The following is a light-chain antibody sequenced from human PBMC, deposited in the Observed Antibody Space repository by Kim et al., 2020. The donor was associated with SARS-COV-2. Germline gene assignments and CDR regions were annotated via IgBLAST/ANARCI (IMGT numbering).Light chain of an antibody. Sequence: QSALTQPPSVSGSPGQAVTISCTGTSSDVGSYNRVSWYQQPPGTAPKLMIYEVNNRPSGVPDRFSGSKSGNTASLTISGLQAEDEADYYCGSYTHSLTLWVFGGGTQLTVL. CDR1: SSDVGSYNR. CDR3: GSYTHSLTLWV. J-gene: IGLJ3*02. V-gene: IGLV2-18*02. CDR2: EVN.